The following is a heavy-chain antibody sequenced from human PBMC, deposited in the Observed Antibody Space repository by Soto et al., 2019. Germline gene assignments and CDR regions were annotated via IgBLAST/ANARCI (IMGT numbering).Heavy chain of an antibody. J-gene: IGHJ6*03. CDR3: ARGDATLSAYYYSMDV. CDR1: GFTLSSYW. D-gene: IGHD1-26*01. Sequence: ELQLVESGGGLVQPGGSLRLSCVASGFTLSSYWMHWVRQAPGKGLVWVSRINSDGSSRTYADSVRGRLTISRDNAKNTLYLQMNSLGAEDTAVYYCARGDATLSAYYYSMDVWGKGTTVTVSS. V-gene: IGHV3-74*01. CDR2: INSDGSSR.